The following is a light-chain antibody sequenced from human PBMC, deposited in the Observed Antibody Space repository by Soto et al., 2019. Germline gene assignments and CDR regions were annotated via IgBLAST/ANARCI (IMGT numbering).Light chain of an antibody. V-gene: IGKV3-20*01. Sequence: EIVLTQSPGTLSLSPGERAALSCRASQSLTSTYLAWYQQKPGQAPRLLIYGASSRATGIPDRFSGSWSGTDFTLTISRLEPEDFAVYYCQHYESSPPSYTFGQGTKLEIK. CDR1: QSLTSTY. CDR3: QHYESSPPSYT. CDR2: GAS. J-gene: IGKJ2*01.